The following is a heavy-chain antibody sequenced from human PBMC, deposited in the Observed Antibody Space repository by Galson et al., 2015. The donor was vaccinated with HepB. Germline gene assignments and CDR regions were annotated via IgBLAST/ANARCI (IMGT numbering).Heavy chain of an antibody. CDR3: ARVGEIAVAGSFDY. Sequence: SLRLSCAASGFTFSSYEMSWVRQAPGKGLEWVSYISSSGSTIFYRDSVKGRFTISRDNAKNSLYLHMNSLRAEDTAVYYCARVGEIAVAGSFDYWGQGTLVTVSS. CDR1: GFTFSSYE. J-gene: IGHJ4*02. D-gene: IGHD6-19*01. V-gene: IGHV3-48*03. CDR2: ISSSGSTI.